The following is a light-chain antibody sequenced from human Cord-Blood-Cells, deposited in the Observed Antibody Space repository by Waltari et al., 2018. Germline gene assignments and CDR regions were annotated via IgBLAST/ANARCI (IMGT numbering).Light chain of an antibody. CDR1: SSDVGSYNL. V-gene: IGLV2-23*01. CDR3: CSYAGSSTYV. Sequence: QSALTQPASVSGSPGQSITISCTGTSSDVGSYNLVSWYQQNPGKAPKLIIYEGSKRPSGVSNRFSGSKSGNTASLTISGLQAEDEADYYCCSYAGSSTYVSGTGTKVTVL. J-gene: IGLJ1*01. CDR2: EGS.